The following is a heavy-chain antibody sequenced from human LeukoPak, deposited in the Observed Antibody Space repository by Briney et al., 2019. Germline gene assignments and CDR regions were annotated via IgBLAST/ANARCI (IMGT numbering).Heavy chain of an antibody. D-gene: IGHD6-19*01. Sequence: SETLSLTCTVSGGSISSYYWSWIRQPAGKGLEWTGRIYTSGSTNYNPSLKSRVTMSVDTSKNQFSLKLSSVTAADTAVYYCAREGQWLVQGYYYYMDVWGKGTTVTISS. CDR3: AREGQWLVQGYYYYMDV. J-gene: IGHJ6*03. CDR2: IYTSGST. CDR1: GGSISSYY. V-gene: IGHV4-4*07.